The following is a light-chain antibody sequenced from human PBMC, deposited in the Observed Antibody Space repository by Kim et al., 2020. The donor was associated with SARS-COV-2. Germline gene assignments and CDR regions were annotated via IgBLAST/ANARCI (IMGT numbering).Light chain of an antibody. CDR2: GKN. Sequence: LGQTVRITCQGDSLRSYYASCYQQKPGPAPVLVIYGKNNRPSGIPDRFSGSSSGNTASLTITGAQAEDEADYYCNSRDSSGNHVVFGGGTQLTVL. CDR3: NSRDSSGNHVV. V-gene: IGLV3-19*01. CDR1: SLRSYY. J-gene: IGLJ2*01.